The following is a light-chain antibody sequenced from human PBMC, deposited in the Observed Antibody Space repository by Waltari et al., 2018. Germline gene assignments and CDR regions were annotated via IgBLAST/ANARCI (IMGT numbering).Light chain of an antibody. V-gene: IGKV3-11*01. CDR1: QSVSSY. J-gene: IGKJ1*01. CDR2: GAS. CDR3: QHRGDWPPTWT. Sequence: EIVLTQSLATLSLSPGERATLSCRASQSVSSYLAWYQQKPGQAPRLLIYGASNRATGIPARFSGSGSGTDFTLTISSLEPEDFAVYYCQHRGDWPPTWTFGQGTKVEIK.